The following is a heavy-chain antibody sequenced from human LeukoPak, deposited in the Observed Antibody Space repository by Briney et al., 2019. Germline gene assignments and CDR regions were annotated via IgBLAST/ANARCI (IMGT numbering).Heavy chain of an antibody. V-gene: IGHV4-59*01. CDR1: GGSSSSYY. Sequence: AETLSLTCTVSGGSSSSYYWSWMRQPPGKGREWIGYIYYSGSTNYNPSLKSRVTISVDTSKNQFSLKLSSVTAADTAVYYCARHHCSNGVCFYGMDVWGQGTTVTVS. CDR3: ARHHCSNGVCFYGMDV. D-gene: IGHD2-8*01. J-gene: IGHJ6*02. CDR2: IYYSGST.